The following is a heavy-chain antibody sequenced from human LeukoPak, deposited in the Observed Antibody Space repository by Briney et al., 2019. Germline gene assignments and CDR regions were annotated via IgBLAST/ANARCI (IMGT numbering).Heavy chain of an antibody. CDR1: GFTFSDYY. Sequence: GGSLRLSCAASGFTFSDYYMTWIRQAPGMGLEWVSYISSRGDTMSYADSVKGRFTVPRDNAKNSLYLQMNSLRAEDTAVYFCARKQGSYIDYWGQGTLLTVSS. CDR3: ARKQGSYIDY. J-gene: IGHJ4*02. V-gene: IGHV3-11*01. CDR2: ISSRGDTM.